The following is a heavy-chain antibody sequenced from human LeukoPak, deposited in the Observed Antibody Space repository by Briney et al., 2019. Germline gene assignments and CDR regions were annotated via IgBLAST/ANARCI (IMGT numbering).Heavy chain of an antibody. D-gene: IGHD6-19*01. Sequence: SLRLSCAASGFTFDDYAMHWVRQAPGKGLKWVSGISWNSGSIGYADSVKGRFTISRDNAKNSLYLQMNSLRAEDMALYYCAKGSSGWYYYFDYWGQGTLVTVSS. J-gene: IGHJ4*02. V-gene: IGHV3-9*03. CDR3: AKGSSGWYYYFDY. CDR2: ISWNSGSI. CDR1: GFTFDDYA.